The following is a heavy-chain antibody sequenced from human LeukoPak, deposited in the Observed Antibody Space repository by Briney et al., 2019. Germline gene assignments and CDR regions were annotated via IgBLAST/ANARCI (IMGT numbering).Heavy chain of an antibody. CDR2: INHSGST. J-gene: IGHJ4*02. D-gene: IGHD1-26*01. V-gene: IGHV4-34*01. CDR3: ARGLRRSLSY. CDR1: GGSFSGYY. Sequence: SETLSLTCAVYGGSFSGYYWSWIRQPPGKGLEWIGEINHSGSTNYNPSLKSRVTISVDTSKNQFSLKLSSVTAADTAVYYCARGLRRSLSYWGQGTLVTVSS.